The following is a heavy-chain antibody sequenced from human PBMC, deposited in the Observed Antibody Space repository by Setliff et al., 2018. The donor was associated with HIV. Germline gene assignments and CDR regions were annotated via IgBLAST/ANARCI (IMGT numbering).Heavy chain of an antibody. Sequence: GASVKVSCKASGYTFTSYYMHWVRQAPGQGLEWMGIINPSGGSTSYAQKFQGRVTMTRDTSTSTVYMELSSLRSEDTAVYYCARSRYEGYYYYGMDVWGQGTTVTVSS. CDR3: ARSRYEGYYYYGMDV. J-gene: IGHJ6*02. D-gene: IGHD1-1*01. CDR1: GYTFTSYY. V-gene: IGHV1-46*01. CDR2: INPSGGST.